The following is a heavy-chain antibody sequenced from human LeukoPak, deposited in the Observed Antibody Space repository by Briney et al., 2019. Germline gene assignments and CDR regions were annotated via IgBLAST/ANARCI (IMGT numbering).Heavy chain of an antibody. J-gene: IGHJ4*02. V-gene: IGHV3-33*06. CDR2: IWYDGSNK. CDR3: AKDRPPLSSGPTGY. Sequence: GGSLRLSCAASGFTFSSYGMHWVRQAPGKGLEWVAVIWYDGSNKYYADSVKGRFTISRDNSKNTLYLQMNSPRAEDTAVYYRAKDRPPLSSGPTGYWGQGTLVTVSS. CDR1: GFTFSSYG. D-gene: IGHD3-22*01.